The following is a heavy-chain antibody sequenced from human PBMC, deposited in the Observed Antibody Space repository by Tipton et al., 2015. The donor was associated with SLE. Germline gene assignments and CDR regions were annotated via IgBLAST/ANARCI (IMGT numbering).Heavy chain of an antibody. J-gene: IGHJ4*02. CDR1: GYSLYSGYY. CDR2: VYHSGST. V-gene: IGHV4-38-2*01. CDR3: ASDQLGIKFDY. D-gene: IGHD7-27*01. Sequence: TLSLTCAVSGYSLYSGYYWGWIRQPPGKGLEWIGSVYHSGSTYYNPSLKSRVTISVDTSKNQFALKLSSVTAADTAVYYCASDQLGIKFDYWGQGTLVTVYS.